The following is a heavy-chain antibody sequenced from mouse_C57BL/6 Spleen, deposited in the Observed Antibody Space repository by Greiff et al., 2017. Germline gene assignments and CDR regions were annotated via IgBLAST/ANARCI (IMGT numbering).Heavy chain of an antibody. CDR3: AREKYSTFDY. V-gene: IGHV1-53*01. Sequence: ASGYTFTSYWMHWVKQRPGQGLEWIGNINPSNGGTNYNEKFKSKATLTVDKSSSTAYMQLSSLTSEDSAVYYCAREKYSTFDYWGQGTTLTVSS. D-gene: IGHD1-3*01. CDR2: INPSNGGT. CDR1: GYTFTSYW. J-gene: IGHJ2*01.